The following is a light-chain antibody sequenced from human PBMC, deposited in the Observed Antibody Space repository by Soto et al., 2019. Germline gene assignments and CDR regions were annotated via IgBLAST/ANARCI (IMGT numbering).Light chain of an antibody. Sequence: QLVLTQPPSASGTPGQRVTISCSGSTSNIGNNYAYWYQQLPGTAPKLLIYRNNQRPSGVPDRISGSKSGTSASLVISGLRSEDEADYYCAAWDDSLSGVVFGGGTQLTVL. CDR3: AAWDDSLSGVV. CDR1: TSNIGNNY. CDR2: RNN. V-gene: IGLV1-47*01. J-gene: IGLJ2*01.